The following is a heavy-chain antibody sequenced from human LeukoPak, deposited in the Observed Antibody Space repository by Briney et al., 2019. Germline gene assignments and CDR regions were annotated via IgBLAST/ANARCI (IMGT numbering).Heavy chain of an antibody. J-gene: IGHJ4*02. D-gene: IGHD6-13*01. Sequence: ASVTVSCKASGYTFTGYYMHWVRQAPGQGLEWMGWINPNSGGTNYAQKFQGRVTMTRDTSISTAYMELSRLRSDDTAVYYCAREPGIAAVGVGNDYWGQGTLVTVRS. CDR1: GYTFTGYY. CDR3: AREPGIAAVGVGNDY. CDR2: INPNSGGT. V-gene: IGHV1-2*02.